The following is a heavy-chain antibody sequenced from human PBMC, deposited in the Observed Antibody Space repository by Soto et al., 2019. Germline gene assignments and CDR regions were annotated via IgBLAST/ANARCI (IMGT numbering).Heavy chain of an antibody. CDR2: IYYSGST. V-gene: IGHV4-31*03. CDR1: GCSISSGGYY. D-gene: IGHD1-1*01. Sequence: PSETLSLTCTVSGCSISSGGYYWSWILQHPGKGLEWIGYIYYSGSTYYNPSLKSRVTISVDTSKNQFSLKLSSVTAADTAVYYCAREKGRTENLYWFDPWGQGTLVTVSS. CDR3: AREKGRTENLYWFDP. J-gene: IGHJ5*02.